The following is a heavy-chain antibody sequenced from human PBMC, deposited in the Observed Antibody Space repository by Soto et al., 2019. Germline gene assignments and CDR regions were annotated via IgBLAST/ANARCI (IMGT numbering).Heavy chain of an antibody. D-gene: IGHD3-10*01. Sequence: SGTLSLTCTVSGGSISSGGYYWSWIRQHPGKGLEWIGYIYYSGSTYYNPSLKSRVTISVDTSKNQFSLKLSSVTAADTAVYYCARETARGYYGSGSYQTDAFDIWGQGTMVTVSS. CDR3: ARETARGYYGSGSYQTDAFDI. CDR2: IYYSGST. J-gene: IGHJ3*02. V-gene: IGHV4-31*03. CDR1: GGSISSGGYY.